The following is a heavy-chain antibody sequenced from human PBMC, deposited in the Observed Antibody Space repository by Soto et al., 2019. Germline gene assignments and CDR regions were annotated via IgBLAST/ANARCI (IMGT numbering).Heavy chain of an antibody. Sequence: RLSCAASGFTFSSYSMNWVRQAPGKGLEWVSSISSSSSYIYYADSVKGRFTISRDNAKNSLYLQMNSLRAEDTAVYYCARDIGYCSSTSCYIEGYFDYWGQGTLVTVSS. CDR3: ARDIGYCSSTSCYIEGYFDY. CDR1: GFTFSSYS. D-gene: IGHD2-2*02. J-gene: IGHJ4*02. CDR2: ISSSSSYI. V-gene: IGHV3-21*01.